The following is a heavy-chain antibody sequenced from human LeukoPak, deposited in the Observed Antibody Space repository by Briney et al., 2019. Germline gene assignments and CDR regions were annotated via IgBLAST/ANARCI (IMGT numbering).Heavy chain of an antibody. Sequence: GSLRLSRAASGFTFSGSAMHWVRQASGKGLEWVGRIRSKANSYATAYAASVKGRFTISRDNSKNTLYLQMNSLRAEDTAVYYCARGRSSSWYNWFDPWGQGTLVTVSS. J-gene: IGHJ5*02. CDR2: IRSKANSYAT. CDR1: GFTFSGSA. V-gene: IGHV3-73*01. CDR3: ARGRSSSWYNWFDP. D-gene: IGHD6-13*01.